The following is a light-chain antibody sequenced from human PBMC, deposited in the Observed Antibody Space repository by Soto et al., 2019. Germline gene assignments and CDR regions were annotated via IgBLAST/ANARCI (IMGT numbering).Light chain of an antibody. J-gene: IGKJ3*01. CDR2: ASS. CDR1: DTISAY. CDR3: QKYNTAPFP. V-gene: IGKV1-27*01. Sequence: DIQMTQSPSSLSASVGDRGTITCRASDTISAYLAWYQHKPGKVPERLIYASSILQSGVPSRFSGSRSDTEFTLTISSLQPEDVGTYYCQKYNTAPFPFGPGTKVEI.